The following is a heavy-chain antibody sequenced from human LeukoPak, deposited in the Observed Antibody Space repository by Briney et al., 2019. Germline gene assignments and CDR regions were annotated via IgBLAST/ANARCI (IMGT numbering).Heavy chain of an antibody. CDR3: AKVGGGGVGAHFDY. J-gene: IGHJ4*02. CDR2: ISGSGGST. V-gene: IGHV3-23*01. Sequence: PGGSLRLSCAASGFSFNAYTMSWVRQAPGKGLEWVSAISGSGGSTYYADSVKGRFTISRDNSKNTLYLQMNSLRAEDTAVYYCAKVGGGGVGAHFDYWGQGTLVTVSS. D-gene: IGHD1-26*01. CDR1: GFSFNAYT.